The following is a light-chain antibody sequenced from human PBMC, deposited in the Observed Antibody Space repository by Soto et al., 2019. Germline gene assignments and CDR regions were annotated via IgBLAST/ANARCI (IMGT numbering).Light chain of an antibody. Sequence: DIQMTPSPSTLSASVGDRVTITRRASQSISNWLAWYQQKPGKAPKLLIYKTSNLDSGVPSRFSGSGSGTEFSLTISSLQPDDFATYYCQQYKSFSLTFGGGTRVEVK. CDR3: QQYKSFSLT. CDR1: QSISNW. J-gene: IGKJ4*01. V-gene: IGKV1-5*03. CDR2: KTS.